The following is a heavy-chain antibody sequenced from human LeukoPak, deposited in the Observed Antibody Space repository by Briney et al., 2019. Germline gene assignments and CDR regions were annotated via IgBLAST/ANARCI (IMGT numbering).Heavy chain of an antibody. V-gene: IGHV3-11*06. CDR2: ISSSGGHT. J-gene: IGHJ4*02. D-gene: IGHD6-13*01. Sequence: GGSLRLSCAASGFTFNDYYTSWIRQAPGKGLEWVSFISSSGGHTNYADSVKGRFTISRDNAKNSLYLQMNSLRAEDTAVYCCARNPGPGTLDNWGQGTLVTVSS. CDR3: ARNPGPGTLDN. CDR1: GFTFNDYY.